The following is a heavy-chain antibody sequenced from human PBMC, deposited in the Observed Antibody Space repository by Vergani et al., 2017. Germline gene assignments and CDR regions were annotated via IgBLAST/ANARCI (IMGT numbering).Heavy chain of an antibody. CDR3: ARAPRAQWGYWDY. Sequence: EVQLVESGGGLVKPGGSLRLSCAASGFTFSSYSMNWVRQAPGKGLEWVSSISSSSSYIYYADSVKGRFTISRDNAKNSLYLQMNSLRAEDTAVYYCARAPRAQWGYWDYWGQGTLVTVSS. V-gene: IGHV3-21*01. J-gene: IGHJ4*02. D-gene: IGHD3-22*01. CDR2: ISSSSSYI. CDR1: GFTFSSYS.